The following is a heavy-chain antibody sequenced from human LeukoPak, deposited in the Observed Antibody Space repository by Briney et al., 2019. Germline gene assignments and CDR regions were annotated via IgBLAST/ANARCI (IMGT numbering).Heavy chain of an antibody. J-gene: IGHJ3*02. V-gene: IGHV1-46*01. CDR2: INPSGGST. CDR3: ARRDYDFWSGYSPDAFDI. Sequence: ASVKASCKASGYTFTSYYMHWVRQAPGQGLEWMGIINPSGGSTSYAQKFQGRVTMTRDTSTSTVYMELSSLRSEDTAVYYCARRDYDFWSGYSPDAFDIWGQGTMVTVSS. D-gene: IGHD3-3*01. CDR1: GYTFTSYY.